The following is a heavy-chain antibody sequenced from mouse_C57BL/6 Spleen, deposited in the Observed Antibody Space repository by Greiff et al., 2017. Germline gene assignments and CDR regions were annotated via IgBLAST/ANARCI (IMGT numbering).Heavy chain of an antibody. CDR1: GYTFTSYW. V-gene: IGHV1-72*01. D-gene: IGHD2-14*01. Sequence: QVQLQQPGAELVKPGASVKLSCKASGYTFTSYWMHWVKQRPGRGLEWIGRIDPKSGGTKYNEKFKSKATLTVDKPSSTAYMQLSSLTSEDSAVYYCARDYYRYAMDYWGQGTSVTVSS. CDR3: ARDYYRYAMDY. CDR2: IDPKSGGT. J-gene: IGHJ4*01.